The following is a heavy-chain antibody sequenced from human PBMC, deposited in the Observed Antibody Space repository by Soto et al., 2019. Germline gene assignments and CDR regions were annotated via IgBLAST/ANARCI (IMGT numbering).Heavy chain of an antibody. CDR1: GYTFTSYD. CDR2: MNPNSANT. CDR3: AGGGVRGMDV. J-gene: IGHJ6*01. V-gene: IGHV1-8*01. Sequence: QVQLVQSGAEVKKPGASVKVSCKASGYTFTSYDINWVRQATGQGLEWMGWMNPNSANTGYAQKFQGRVTMTRNTSISTAYMALSSRRSEDTVGYYGAGGGVRGMDVWGPGTTVTVSS. D-gene: IGHD3-16*01.